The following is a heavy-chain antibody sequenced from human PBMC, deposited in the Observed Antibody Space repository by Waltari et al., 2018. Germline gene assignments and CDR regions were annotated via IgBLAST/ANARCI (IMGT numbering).Heavy chain of an antibody. CDR2: IKSKTDGGTT. Sequence: EVQLVESGGGLVKPGGSLRLSCAASGFTFSNAWMSWVRQAPGKGLEWVGRIKSKTDGGTTDYAAPMKGRFTISRDDSKNTLYLQMNSLKTEDTAVYYCTTDILTGSNWFDPWGQGTLVTVSS. V-gene: IGHV3-15*01. CDR1: GFTFSNAW. CDR3: TTDILTGSNWFDP. J-gene: IGHJ5*02. D-gene: IGHD3-9*01.